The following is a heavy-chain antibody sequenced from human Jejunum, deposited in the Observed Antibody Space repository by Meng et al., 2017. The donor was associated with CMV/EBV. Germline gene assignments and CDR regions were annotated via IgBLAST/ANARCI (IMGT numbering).Heavy chain of an antibody. CDR2: IKLDNGRT. Sequence: TGYYMHWLRQAPGQGLEWMGWIKLDNGRTDYAQKVQGRVTLTRDTSINTAYMELNMLRHDDTAVYYCARDPGCDDPSCYGIGWDLWGQGTLVTVSS. CDR3: ARDPGCDDPSCYGIGWDL. V-gene: IGHV1-2*02. CDR1: TGYY. J-gene: IGHJ5*02. D-gene: IGHD2-2*01.